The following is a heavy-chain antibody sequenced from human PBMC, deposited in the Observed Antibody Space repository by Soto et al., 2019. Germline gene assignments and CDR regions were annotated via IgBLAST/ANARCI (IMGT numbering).Heavy chain of an antibody. V-gene: IGHV3-15*07. CDR3: TTDPGVVVVVHGVNSPFDY. CDR1: GFTFSDAW. D-gene: IGHD2-15*01. CDR2: IKSKTDGETT. Sequence: GGSLRLSCGASGFTFSDAWMNWVRQAPGKGPEWVGHIKSKTDGETTEYAAPVKGRFTISRDDSKNTLYLQMNSLKTEDTAVYYCTTDPGVVVVVHGVNSPFDYCGQGTLVTVSS. J-gene: IGHJ4*02.